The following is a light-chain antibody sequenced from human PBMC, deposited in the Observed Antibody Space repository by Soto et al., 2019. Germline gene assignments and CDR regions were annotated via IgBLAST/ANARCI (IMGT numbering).Light chain of an antibody. Sequence: QSVLTQPPSASGIPGQWVSISCSGSSSNIGSDAVNWFQHLPGTTPKLLIYGNYQRPSGVPDRFSGSKSGTSASLAISGLQSEDEADYYCIAWDDSRKAYVFGTGTKLTVL. CDR1: SSNIGSDA. J-gene: IGLJ1*01. CDR3: IAWDDSRKAYV. V-gene: IGLV1-44*01. CDR2: GNY.